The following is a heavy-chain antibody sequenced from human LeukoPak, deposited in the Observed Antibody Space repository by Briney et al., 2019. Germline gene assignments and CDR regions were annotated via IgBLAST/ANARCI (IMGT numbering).Heavy chain of an antibody. CDR3: ARGRGNGMNYYYYYMDV. CDR1: GGSFSGYY. Sequence: SETLSLTCAVYGGSFSGYYWSWIRQPPGKGLEWIGEINHSGSTNYNPPLKSRVTISVDTSKNQFSLKLSSVTAADTAVYYCARGRGNGMNYYYYYMDVWGKGTTVTVSS. CDR2: INHSGST. D-gene: IGHD1-1*01. J-gene: IGHJ6*03. V-gene: IGHV4-34*01.